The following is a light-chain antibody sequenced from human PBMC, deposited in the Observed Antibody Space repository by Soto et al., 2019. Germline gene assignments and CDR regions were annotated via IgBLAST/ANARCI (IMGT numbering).Light chain of an antibody. CDR3: QVWDSGSDHVV. CDR2: YDS. CDR1: NIGTKS. V-gene: IGLV3-21*04. Sequence: SYELSQPPSVSVAPGETARITCGGNNIGTKSVHWYQQKPGQAPVLVIYYDSDRPSGIPERFSGSNSGNTATLTISRVEAGDEADYSCQVWDSGSDHVVFGGGTKLTVL. J-gene: IGLJ2*01.